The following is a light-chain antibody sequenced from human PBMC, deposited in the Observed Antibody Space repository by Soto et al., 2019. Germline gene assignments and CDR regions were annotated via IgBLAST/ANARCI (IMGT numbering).Light chain of an antibody. CDR1: QSISSW. CDR3: QQYNSYPYT. CDR2: DAS. Sequence: DIQMTQSPSTLSASVGDRVTITCRASQSISSWLAWYQQKPGKAPKLLIYDASSLESGVPSSFSGSGSGTDFTLTISSLQPDDSATYYCQQYNSYPYTFGQGTKVDIK. V-gene: IGKV1-5*01. J-gene: IGKJ2*01.